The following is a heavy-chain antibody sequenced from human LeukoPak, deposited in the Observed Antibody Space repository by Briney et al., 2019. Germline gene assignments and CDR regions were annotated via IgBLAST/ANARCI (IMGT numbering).Heavy chain of an antibody. CDR2: ISAYNGNT. V-gene: IGHV1-18*01. CDR1: GYTFTSYG. Sequence: GASVKVSCKASGYTFTSYGISWVRQAPGQGLEWMGWISAYNGNTNYAQKLQGRVTMTTDTSTSTAYMELRSLRSDDTAVYYCAREGPELLHPDYYYYYGMDVWGQGTTVTVSS. CDR3: AREGPELLHPDYYYYYGMDV. D-gene: IGHD1-26*01. J-gene: IGHJ6*02.